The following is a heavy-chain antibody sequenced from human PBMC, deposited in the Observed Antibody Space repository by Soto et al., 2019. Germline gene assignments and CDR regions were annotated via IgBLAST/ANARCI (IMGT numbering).Heavy chain of an antibody. Sequence: QVQLVESGGGLVKPGGSLRLSCAASGFTSSDYYMSWIRQAPGKGLEWVSSISRSGTTIYYADSVKGRFTISRDNAKISLYLQRNSLRPEDTAVYYCARDERGEGIQLWTRSMGQDGMDVLGQGTTVTVSS. V-gene: IGHV3-11*01. J-gene: IGHJ6*02. CDR2: ISRSGTTI. D-gene: IGHD5-18*01. CDR3: ARDERGEGIQLWTRSMGQDGMDV. CDR1: GFTSSDYY.